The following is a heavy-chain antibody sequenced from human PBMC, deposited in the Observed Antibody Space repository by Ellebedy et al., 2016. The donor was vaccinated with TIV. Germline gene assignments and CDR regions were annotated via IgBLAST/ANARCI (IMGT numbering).Heavy chain of an antibody. J-gene: IGHJ4*02. CDR2: ISTFNGDT. Sequence: AASVKVSCKTSGYTLPIYAINWLRQAPRQGLEWMGWISTFNGDTNYAQNLQGRVTMTADTSTTTAYMELRGLRSDDTAVYYWARRAARRYFDNWGQGTLVTVAS. CDR1: GYTLPIYA. D-gene: IGHD6-6*01. V-gene: IGHV1-18*04. CDR3: ARRAARRYFDN.